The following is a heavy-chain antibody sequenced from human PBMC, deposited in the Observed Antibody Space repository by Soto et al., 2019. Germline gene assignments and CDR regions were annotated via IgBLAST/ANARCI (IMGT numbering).Heavy chain of an antibody. V-gene: IGHV1-69*02. CDR1: GGTFSSYT. CDR2: IIPILGIA. D-gene: IGHD3-22*01. Sequence: QVQLVQSGAEVKKPGSSVKVSCKASGGTFSSYTISWVRQAPGQGLEWMGRIIPILGIANYAQKFQGRVTITADKSTSTAYMELSSLRSEDTAVYYFARSPDYDSNGYRGGALDYWGQGTLFTVSS. J-gene: IGHJ4*02. CDR3: ARSPDYDSNGYRGGALDY.